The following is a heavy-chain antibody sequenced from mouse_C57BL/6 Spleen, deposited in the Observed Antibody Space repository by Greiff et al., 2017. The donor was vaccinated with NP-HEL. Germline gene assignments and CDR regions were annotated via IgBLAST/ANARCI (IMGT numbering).Heavy chain of an antibody. D-gene: IGHD2-5*01. CDR2: INPGSGGT. V-gene: IGHV1-54*01. Sequence: QVQLQQSGAELVRPGTSVKVSCKASGYAFTNYLIEWVKQRLGQGLEWIGVINPGSGGTNYNEKFKGKATLTADKSSSTAYMQLSSLTSEDSAVYFCARAYYSNYFDYWGQGTTLTVSS. J-gene: IGHJ2*01. CDR3: ARAYYSNYFDY. CDR1: GYAFTNYL.